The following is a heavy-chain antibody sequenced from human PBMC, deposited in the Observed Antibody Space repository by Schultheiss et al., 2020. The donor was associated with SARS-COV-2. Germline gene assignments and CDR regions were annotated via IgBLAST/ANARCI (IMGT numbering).Heavy chain of an antibody. D-gene: IGHD2-2*03. CDR2: ISSSSSYT. CDR3: ARMAPGYCSSTSCYNWYFDL. V-gene: IGHV3-11*06. Sequence: GGSLRLSCAASGFTFSDYYMSWIRQAPGKGLEWVSYISSSSSYTNYADSVKGRFTISRDNAKNSLYLQMNSLRDEDTAVYYCARMAPGYCSSTSCYNWYFDLWGRGTLVTVSS. J-gene: IGHJ2*01. CDR1: GFTFSDYY.